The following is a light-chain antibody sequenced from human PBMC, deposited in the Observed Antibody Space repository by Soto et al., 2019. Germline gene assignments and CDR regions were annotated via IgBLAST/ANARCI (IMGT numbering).Light chain of an antibody. CDR2: GAS. Sequence: IVLTQPPGTLSLSPGERATLSCRASQSVTSTYLAWYQQKPGQAPRLLIYGASSRAIGIPDRFSGSVSGSDFILTINRLEPEDFAVYYCQQYGSSHTFGQGTRLEIK. J-gene: IGKJ5*01. CDR1: QSVTSTY. CDR3: QQYGSSHT. V-gene: IGKV3-20*01.